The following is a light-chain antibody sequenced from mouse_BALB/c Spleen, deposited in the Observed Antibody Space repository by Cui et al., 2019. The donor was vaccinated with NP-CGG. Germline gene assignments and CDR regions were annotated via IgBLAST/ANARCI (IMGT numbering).Light chain of an antibody. CDR1: TGAVTTNNY. CDR2: GTN. CDR3: ALWYSNHWV. J-gene: IGLJ1*01. Sequence: QAVCTRESDLTTSPGETVTLTCRSSTGAVTTNNYANWVQEKPDHLFTGLIGGTNNRAPGIPARFSGSLIGDKAALTITGAQTEDEAIYFCALWYSNHWVFGGGTKLTVL. V-gene: IGLV1*01.